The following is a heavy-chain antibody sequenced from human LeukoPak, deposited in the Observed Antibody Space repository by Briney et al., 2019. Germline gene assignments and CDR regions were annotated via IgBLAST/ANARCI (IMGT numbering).Heavy chain of an antibody. Sequence: GGSLRLSCAASGFALSSHWMTWVRQVPGRGPEWVANVNRDGSETYYLGSVKGRFTISRDNAKKSLYLQMNSLRAEDTAVYYCARGRSGWYIYFDYWGQGTLVTVSS. J-gene: IGHJ4*02. V-gene: IGHV3-7*04. CDR1: GFALSSHW. CDR2: VNRDGSET. CDR3: ARGRSGWYIYFDY. D-gene: IGHD6-19*01.